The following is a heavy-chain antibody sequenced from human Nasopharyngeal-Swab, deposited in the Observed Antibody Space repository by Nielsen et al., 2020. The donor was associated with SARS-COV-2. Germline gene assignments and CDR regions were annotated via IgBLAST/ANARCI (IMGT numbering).Heavy chain of an antibody. CDR3: TRGVEQSPYYYGMDV. CDR1: GFTFCGSA. CDR2: IRSKANSYAT. Sequence: GGSLSLSCAASGFTFCGSAMHWVRQASGKGLEWVGRIRSKANSYATAYAESVRGRFTISRDDSKNTAYLQMNSLKTEDTAVYYCTRGVEQSPYYYGMDVWGQGTTVTVSS. V-gene: IGHV3-73*01. J-gene: IGHJ6*02. D-gene: IGHD3-10*01.